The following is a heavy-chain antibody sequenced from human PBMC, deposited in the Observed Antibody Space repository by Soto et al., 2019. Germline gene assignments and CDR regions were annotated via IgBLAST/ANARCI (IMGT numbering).Heavy chain of an antibody. CDR2: ISDTSSGA. CDR1: GFTFGSYA. D-gene: IGHD2-21*01. J-gene: IGHJ4*02. CDR3: AKDLWWYRY. V-gene: IGHV3-23*01. Sequence: EVQLLESGGGLAQPGGSLRLSCAASGFTFGSYAMSWVRQAPGKGLEWVSSISDTSSGAYYADSVKGRFTITRANSKNTLYLQMNSLRSEDTAVYYCAKDLWWYRYWGQGTLFTVSS.